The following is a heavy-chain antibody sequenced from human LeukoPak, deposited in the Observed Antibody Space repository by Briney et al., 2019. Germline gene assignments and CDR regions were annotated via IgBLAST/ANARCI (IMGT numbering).Heavy chain of an antibody. CDR3: AKAAVADTAINYYMDV. V-gene: IGHV3-74*01. D-gene: IGHD5-18*01. CDR1: GFTFSSYW. J-gene: IGHJ6*03. Sequence: GGSLRLSCAASGFTFSSYWMHWVRQPPGKGLVWVARISNEGSHTFYADSVKGRFTISRDNSKNTLYLQMNSLRAEDTAVYYCAKAAVADTAINYYMDVWGKGTTVTVSS. CDR2: ISNEGSHT.